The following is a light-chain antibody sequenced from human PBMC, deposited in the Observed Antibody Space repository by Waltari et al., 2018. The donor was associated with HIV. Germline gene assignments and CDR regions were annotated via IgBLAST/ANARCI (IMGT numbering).Light chain of an antibody. CDR3: QQYNNWPQGT. CDR2: GAS. CDR1: QSVSSN. J-gene: IGKJ1*01. Sequence: EIVVTQSPATLSVSPGERATLSCRASQSVSSNLAWYQHQPGQAPRLLFYGASTRATGIPARFSGSRSGTEFSLTITSLQSEDFAVYYCQQYNNWPQGTFGQGTKVEI. V-gene: IGKV3-15*01.